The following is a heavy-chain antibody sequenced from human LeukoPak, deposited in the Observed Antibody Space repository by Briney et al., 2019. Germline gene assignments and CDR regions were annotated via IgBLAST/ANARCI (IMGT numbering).Heavy chain of an antibody. CDR1: GGTFSSYA. J-gene: IGHJ5*02. V-gene: IGHV1-69*05. Sequence: GSSVKVSCKASGGTFSSYAISWVRQAPGQGLEWMGGIIPIFGTANYAQKFQGRVTITTDESTSTAYMELSSLRSEDTAAYYCAIGPRMTSGSYPTRDPLNWFDPWGQGTLVTVSS. CDR2: IIPIFGTA. CDR3: AIGPRMTSGSYPTRDPLNWFDP. D-gene: IGHD3-10*01.